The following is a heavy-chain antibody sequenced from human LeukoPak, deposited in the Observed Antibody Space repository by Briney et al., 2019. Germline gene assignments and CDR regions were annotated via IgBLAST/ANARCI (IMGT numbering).Heavy chain of an antibody. D-gene: IGHD1-26*01. J-gene: IGHJ3*02. Sequence: GGSLRLSCAASGFTFSSYSMNWVRQAPGKGLEWVSPISSSSSYIYYADSVKGRFTISRDNAKNSLYLQMNSLRAEDTAVYYCARLWELRAFDIWGQGTMVTVSS. CDR2: ISSSSSYI. V-gene: IGHV3-21*01. CDR1: GFTFSSYS. CDR3: ARLWELRAFDI.